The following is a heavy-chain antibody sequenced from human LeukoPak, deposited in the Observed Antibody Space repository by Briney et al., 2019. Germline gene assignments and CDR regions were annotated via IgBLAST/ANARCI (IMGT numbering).Heavy chain of an antibody. D-gene: IGHD3-10*01. CDR3: ARGVSDGSYFAY. J-gene: IGHJ4*02. V-gene: IGHV4-34*01. CDR1: GGSFSGYD. CDR2: INHSGST. Sequence: SETLSLTCDVYGGSFSGYDWHWIRQPPGKGLEWIGEINHSGSTNYNPSLKSRVTMSVDTSKNQFSLKLSSVTAADTAVYYCARGVSDGSYFAYWSQGTLVTVSS.